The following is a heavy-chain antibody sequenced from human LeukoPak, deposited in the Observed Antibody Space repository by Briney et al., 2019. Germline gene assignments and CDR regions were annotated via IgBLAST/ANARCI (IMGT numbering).Heavy chain of an antibody. Sequence: PGRSLRLSCAASGVNVSSHAMHWVRQAPGKGLEWVAVISYDVRNKYYADSVKGRFTISRDNSKNTLYLQMNSLRVEDTAVYYCARGRPRHYFYYYYGMDVWGQGTTVTVSS. V-gene: IGHV3-30*04. D-gene: IGHD6-6*01. CDR1: GVNVSSHA. J-gene: IGHJ6*02. CDR2: ISYDVRNK. CDR3: ARGRPRHYFYYYYGMDV.